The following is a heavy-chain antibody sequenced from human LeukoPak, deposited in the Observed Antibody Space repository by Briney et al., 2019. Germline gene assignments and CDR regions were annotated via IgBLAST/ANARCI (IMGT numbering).Heavy chain of an antibody. Sequence: ASVKVSCKASGYTFTSYDINWVRQATGQGLEWMGWMNPNSGNTGYAQKFQGRVTITRNTSISTPYMELSSLRSEDTAVYYCAREKRDSNGGVNWFDPWGQGTLVTASS. V-gene: IGHV1-8*03. CDR3: AREKRDSNGGVNWFDP. D-gene: IGHD3-22*01. CDR2: MNPNSGNT. CDR1: GYTFTSYD. J-gene: IGHJ5*02.